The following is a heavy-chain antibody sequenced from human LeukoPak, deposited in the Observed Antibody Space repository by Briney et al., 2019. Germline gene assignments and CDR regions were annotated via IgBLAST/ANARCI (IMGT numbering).Heavy chain of an antibody. Sequence: PGGSLRLSCAASGFTFDDHAMHWVRQAPGKGLEWVSGISWNSGSIGYADSVKGRFTISRDNAKNSLYLQMNSLRAEDMALYYCAKMRYDSSGRLLTDAFDIWGQGTMVTVSS. V-gene: IGHV3-9*03. CDR2: ISWNSGSI. J-gene: IGHJ3*02. CDR1: GFTFDDHA. D-gene: IGHD3-22*01. CDR3: AKMRYDSSGRLLTDAFDI.